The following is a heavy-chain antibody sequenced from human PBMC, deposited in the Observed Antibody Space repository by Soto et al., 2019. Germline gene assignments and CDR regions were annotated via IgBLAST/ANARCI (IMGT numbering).Heavy chain of an antibody. CDR1: GYTFTSYG. CDR3: ARGRYGDY. CDR2: ISAHNGKT. V-gene: IGHV1-18*01. D-gene: IGHD1-1*01. J-gene: IGHJ4*02. Sequence: QVHLVQSGAEVKKPGASVKVSCKGSGYTFTSYGITWVRQAPGQGLVWMGWISAHNGKTDYAQKLQGRVTVTRDTSTSTAYMELRSLRSDDTAVYSCARGRYGDYWGQGALVTVSS.